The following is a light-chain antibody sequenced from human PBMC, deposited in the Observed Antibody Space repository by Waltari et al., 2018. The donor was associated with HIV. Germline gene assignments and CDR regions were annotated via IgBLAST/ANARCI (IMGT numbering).Light chain of an antibody. CDR2: GKN. V-gene: IGLV3-19*01. J-gene: IGLJ2*01. CDR3: NARDSSGNHPVV. CDR1: SLRSYY. Sequence: SSELTQDPAVSVALGQTVRITCQGDSLRSYYASWYQQKPGQAPVLVIYGKNNRPSGSPDRFSGSRSGNTAYLTITGAQAEDEADYYCNARDSSGNHPVVFGGGTKLTVL.